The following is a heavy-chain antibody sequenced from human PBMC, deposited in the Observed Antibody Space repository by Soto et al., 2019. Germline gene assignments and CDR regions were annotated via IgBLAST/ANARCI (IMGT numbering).Heavy chain of an antibody. Sequence: QITLNESGPTQVKPRQTLTLTCTFPWFSLTTSGVAVGWIRQSPGKAPERLALIYWGDDKRYSPSMKSRLTITKDTSKNHVVLTMADLDPADTATYYCAHRVLRTVFGLVTTTAIYFDFWGQGSPVAVSS. J-gene: IGHJ4*02. CDR2: IYWGDDK. D-gene: IGHD3-3*01. CDR3: AHRVLRTVFGLVTTTAIYFDF. CDR1: WFSLTTSGVA. V-gene: IGHV2-5*02.